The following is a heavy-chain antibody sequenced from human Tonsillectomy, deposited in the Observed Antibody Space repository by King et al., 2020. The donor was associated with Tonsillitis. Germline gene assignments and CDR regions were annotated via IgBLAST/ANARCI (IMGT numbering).Heavy chain of an antibody. Sequence: QLVQSGGGLVRPGGSLRLSCAASGFTFSSYAMSWVRQAPGKGLEWVSGLSGSGGSTFYADSVKGRFTISRDNSKNMLFLQMNSLRAEDASVYYCAKDVDVVPAAMNDYFDYWGQGTLVTVSS. CDR2: LSGSGGST. CDR1: GFTFSSYA. D-gene: IGHD2-2*01. V-gene: IGHV3-23*04. CDR3: AKDVDVVPAAMNDYFDY. J-gene: IGHJ4*02.